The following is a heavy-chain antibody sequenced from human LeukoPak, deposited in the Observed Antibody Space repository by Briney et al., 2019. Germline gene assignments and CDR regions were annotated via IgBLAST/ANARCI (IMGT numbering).Heavy chain of an antibody. J-gene: IGHJ3*02. CDR2: IYYSGST. Sequence: PSETLSLTCTVSGGSISSSSYYWGWIRQPPGKGLEWIGSIYYSGSTYYNPSLKSRVTMSVDTSKNQFSLKLSSVTAADTAVYYCARDLYSLRAFDIWGQGTMVTVSS. CDR1: GGSISSSSYY. V-gene: IGHV4-39*07. CDR3: ARDLYSLRAFDI. D-gene: IGHD2-15*01.